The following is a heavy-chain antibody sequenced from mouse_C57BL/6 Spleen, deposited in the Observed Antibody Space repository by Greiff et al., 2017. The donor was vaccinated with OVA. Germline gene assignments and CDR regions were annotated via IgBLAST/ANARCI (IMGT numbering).Heavy chain of an antibody. CDR3: ARFKDYGSSF. CDR2: IYPGDGDT. CDR1: GYAFSSSW. Sequence: QVQLQQSGPELVKPGASVKISCKASGYAFSSSWMNWVKQRPGKGLEWIGRIYPGDGDTNYNGKFKGKATLTADKSSSTAYMQLSSLTSEDSAVYFCARFKDYGSSFWGQGTTLTVSS. D-gene: IGHD1-1*01. V-gene: IGHV1-82*01. J-gene: IGHJ2*01.